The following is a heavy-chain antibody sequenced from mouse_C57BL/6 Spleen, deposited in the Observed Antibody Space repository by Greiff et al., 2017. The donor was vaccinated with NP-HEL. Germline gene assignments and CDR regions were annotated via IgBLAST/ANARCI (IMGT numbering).Heavy chain of an antibody. CDR1: GYTFTDYE. Sequence: QVQLQQSGAELVRPGASVTLSCKASGYTFTDYEMHWVKQTPVHGLEWIGAIDPETGGTAYNQKFKGKAIRTADKSSSTAYMELRSLTSEDSAVYYCTRVYYYGSSYVEDAMDYWGQGTSVTVSS. V-gene: IGHV1-15*01. CDR3: TRVYYYGSSYVEDAMDY. D-gene: IGHD1-1*01. J-gene: IGHJ4*01. CDR2: IDPETGGT.